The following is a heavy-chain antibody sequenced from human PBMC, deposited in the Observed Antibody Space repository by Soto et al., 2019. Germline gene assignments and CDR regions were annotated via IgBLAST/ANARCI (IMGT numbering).Heavy chain of an antibody. CDR1: GGTFSSYA. V-gene: IGHV1-69*13. J-gene: IGHJ6*02. D-gene: IGHD1-20*01. CDR2: IIPIFGTA. CDR3: ARAGGEIITGPPSYYYYAMDV. Sequence: SVKVSCKASGGTFSSYAISWVRQAPGQGLEWMGGIIPIFGTANYAQKFQGRVTITADESTSTAYMELSSLRSEDTAVYYCARAGGEIITGPPSYYYYAMDVWGQGTTVTVSS.